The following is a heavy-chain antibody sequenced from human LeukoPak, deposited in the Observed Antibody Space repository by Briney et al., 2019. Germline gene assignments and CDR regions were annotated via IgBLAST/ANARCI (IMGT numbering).Heavy chain of an antibody. CDR2: INPNSGGT. J-gene: IGHJ3*02. D-gene: IGHD3-9*01. Sequence: ASVKVSCKASGYTFTGYYMHWVRQAPGQGLEWMGWINPNSGGTNYAQKFQGWVTMTRDTSISTAYMELSRLRSDDTAVYYCARALRYFDWLSDHDAFDIWGQETMVAVSS. CDR1: GYTFTGYY. V-gene: IGHV1-2*04. CDR3: ARALRYFDWLSDHDAFDI.